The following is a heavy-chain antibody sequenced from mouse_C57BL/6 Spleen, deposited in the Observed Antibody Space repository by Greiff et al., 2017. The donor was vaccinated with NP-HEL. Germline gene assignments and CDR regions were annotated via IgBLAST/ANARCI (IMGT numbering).Heavy chain of an antibody. CDR1: GSTFTDYE. V-gene: IGHV1-15*01. CDR3: TRDYYGSSSYAMDY. D-gene: IGHD1-1*01. J-gene: IGHJ4*01. CDR2: IDPETGGT. Sequence: QVQLQQSGAELVRPGASVTLSCKASGSTFTDYEMHWVKQTPVHGLEWIGAIDPETGGTAYNQKFKGKAILTADKSSSTAYMELRSLTSEDSAVYYCTRDYYGSSSYAMDYWGQGTSVTVSS.